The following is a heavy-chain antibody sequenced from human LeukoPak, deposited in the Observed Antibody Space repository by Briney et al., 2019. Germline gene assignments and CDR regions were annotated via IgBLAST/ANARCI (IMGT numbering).Heavy chain of an antibody. V-gene: IGHV3-53*05. D-gene: IGHD5-24*01. CDR1: GFTVSSNY. CDR2: IYSGGST. CDR3: AKDRVGYTYYFDY. Sequence: GGSLRLACAASGFTVSSNYMSWVRQAPGRGLEWVSVIYSGGSTYYADSVKGRFTISRDNAKNSLYLQMNSLRAEDTALYYCAKDRVGYTYYFDYWGQGTLVTVSS. J-gene: IGHJ4*02.